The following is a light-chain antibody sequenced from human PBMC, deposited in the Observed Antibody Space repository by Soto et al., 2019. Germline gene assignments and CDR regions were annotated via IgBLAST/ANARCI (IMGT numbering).Light chain of an antibody. V-gene: IGLV2-14*03. CDR3: CSYTSSSTYV. J-gene: IGLJ1*01. CDR2: DVS. Sequence: QPVLTQPASVSGSPGQSITISCIGTSSDVGGYNYVSWYQHHPGKAPKLMIYDVSNRPSGVSTRFSGSKSGNTASLTISGLQAEDEADYYCCSYTSSSTYVFGTGTKLTVL. CDR1: SSDVGGYNY.